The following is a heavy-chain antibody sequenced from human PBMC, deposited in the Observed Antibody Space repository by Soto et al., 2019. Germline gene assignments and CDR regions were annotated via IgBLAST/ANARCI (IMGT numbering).Heavy chain of an antibody. CDR2: IRDGGEST. V-gene: IGHV3-23*01. J-gene: IGHJ3*02. CDR3: APHVHCSGGSCHYDAFDI. CDR1: GFISGNYM. Sequence: EVQLLESGGGLVQPGESLRLSCAFSGFISGNYMMTWVHQAPGKGLEWVSTIRDGGESTYYADSVKGRFTISRDNSKNTLYLQMDSLGVEDTAVYYCAPHVHCSGGSCHYDAFDIRGQGTMVTVSS. D-gene: IGHD2-15*01.